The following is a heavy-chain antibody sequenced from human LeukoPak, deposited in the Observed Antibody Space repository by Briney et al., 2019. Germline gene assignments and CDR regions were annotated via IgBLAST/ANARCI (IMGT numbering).Heavy chain of an antibody. CDR2: IWYDGSNK. CDR3: ARDQGSAEDGEGHYYGMDV. CDR1: GFTFSSYG. Sequence: PGGSLRLSCAASGFTFSSYGMHWVRQAPGKGLEWVAVIWYDGSNKYYADSVKGRFTISRDNSKNTLYLQMNSLRAEDTAVYYCARDQGSAEDGEGHYYGMDVWGQGTTVTVSS. J-gene: IGHJ6*02. D-gene: IGHD3-10*01. V-gene: IGHV3-33*01.